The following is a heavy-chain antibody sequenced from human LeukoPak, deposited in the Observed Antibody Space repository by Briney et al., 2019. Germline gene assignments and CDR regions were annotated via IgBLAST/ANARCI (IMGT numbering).Heavy chain of an antibody. D-gene: IGHD3-10*01. CDR1: IDSFTNYY. V-gene: IGHV4-34*01. CDR3: ARGLGPGNWFDP. Sequence: PSETLSLTCAVYIDSFTNYYWNWIRQTPGKGLEWIGEVNDSGGTNINPSLRSRVILSVDTSKNQFSLKLISVTAADTAMFYCARGLGPGNWFDPWGQGTLVTVSS. J-gene: IGHJ5*02. CDR2: VNDSGGT.